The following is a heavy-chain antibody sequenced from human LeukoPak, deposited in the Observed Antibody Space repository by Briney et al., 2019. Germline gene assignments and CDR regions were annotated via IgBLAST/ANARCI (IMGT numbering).Heavy chain of an antibody. CDR3: ARTVRYFDWLTPAMHWGYYYYMDV. CDR1: GGSFSGYY. Sequence: SETLSLTCAVYGGSFSGYYWSWIRQPPGKGLEWIGEINHSGSPNYNPSLKSRFTISVDTSKNQFSLKLSSVTAADTAVYYCARTVRYFDWLTPAMHWGYYYYMDVWGKGTTVTVSS. D-gene: IGHD3-9*01. CDR2: INHSGSP. J-gene: IGHJ6*03. V-gene: IGHV4-34*01.